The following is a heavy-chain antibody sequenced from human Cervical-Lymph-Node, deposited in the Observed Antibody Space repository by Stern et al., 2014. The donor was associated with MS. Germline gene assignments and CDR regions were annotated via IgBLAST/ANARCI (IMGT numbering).Heavy chain of an antibody. CDR1: GYSFSNYW. CDR2: IYPDDSDT. J-gene: IGHJ4*02. V-gene: IGHV5-51*03. Sequence: EVQLVQSGAEVKKPGESLKISCKVSGYSFSNYWIGWVRQMPGKGLEWMGIIYPDDSDTRYSPSFQGQVAISADNSITTAYLQWSSLKASDTAMYYCARLKHSLTSGTYVNYWGQGTLVTVSS. D-gene: IGHD3-10*01. CDR3: ARLKHSLTSGTYVNY.